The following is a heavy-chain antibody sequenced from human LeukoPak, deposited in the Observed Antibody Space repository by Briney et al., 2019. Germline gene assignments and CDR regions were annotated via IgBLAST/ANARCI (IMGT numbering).Heavy chain of an antibody. CDR2: IYYSGST. V-gene: IGHV4-39*01. CDR3: ARSPVGCSSTSCYGGAFDY. Sequence: SETLSLTCTVSGGSISSSSYYWGWIRQPPGKGLEWIGSIYYSGSTHYNPSLKSRVTISVDTSKNQFSLKLSSVTAADTAVYYCARSPVGCSSTSCYGGAFDYWGQGTLVTVSS. CDR1: GGSISSSSYY. D-gene: IGHD2-2*01. J-gene: IGHJ4*02.